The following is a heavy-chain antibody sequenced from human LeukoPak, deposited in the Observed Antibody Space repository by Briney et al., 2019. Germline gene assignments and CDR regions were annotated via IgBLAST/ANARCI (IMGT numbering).Heavy chain of an antibody. D-gene: IGHD2-15*01. CDR3: ARDPALGYCSGGGCPSRGY. Sequence: GGSLRLSCAASGFTFSSYSMNWVRQAPEKGLEWVSSISSSSSYIYYADSVKGRFTISRDNAKNSLYLQMNSLRAEDTAVYYCARDPALGYCSGGGCPSRGYWGQGTLVTVSS. J-gene: IGHJ4*02. V-gene: IGHV3-21*01. CDR2: ISSSSSYI. CDR1: GFTFSSYS.